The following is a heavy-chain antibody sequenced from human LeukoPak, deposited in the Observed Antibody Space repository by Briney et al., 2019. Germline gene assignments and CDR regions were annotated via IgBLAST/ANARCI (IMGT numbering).Heavy chain of an antibody. V-gene: IGHV3-7*01. CDR1: GFTFSSYW. CDR3: ARDNMVRGVIIDYYYYGMDV. CDR2: IKQDGSEK. J-gene: IGHJ6*02. D-gene: IGHD3-10*01. Sequence: GGSLRLSCAASGFTFSSYWMSWVRQAPGKGLEWVANIKQDGSEKYYADSVKGRFIISRDNAKNSLYLQMNSLRAEDTAVYYCARDNMVRGVIIDYYYYGMDVWGQGTTVTVSS.